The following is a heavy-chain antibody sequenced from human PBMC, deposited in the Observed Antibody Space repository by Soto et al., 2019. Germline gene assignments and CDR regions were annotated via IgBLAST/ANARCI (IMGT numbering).Heavy chain of an antibody. CDR1: GFTFSSYA. D-gene: IGHD4-4*01. Sequence: GGSLRLSCADSGFTFSSYAMSWVRQAPGKGLEWVSAISGSGGSTYYADSVKGRFTISRDNSKNTLYLQMNSLRAEDTAVYYCAKYTVKYDYGMDVWGQGTTVTVSS. CDR2: ISGSGGST. CDR3: AKYTVKYDYGMDV. J-gene: IGHJ6*02. V-gene: IGHV3-23*01.